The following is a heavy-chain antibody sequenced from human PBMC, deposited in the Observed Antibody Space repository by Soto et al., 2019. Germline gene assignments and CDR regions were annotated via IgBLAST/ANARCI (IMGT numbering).Heavy chain of an antibody. J-gene: IGHJ6*02. CDR1: GGSISSGDYY. CDR3: ERVEHSYSYSGMDV. V-gene: IGHV4-30-4*01. Sequence: PSETLSLTCTVSGGSISSGDYYWSWIHQPPGKGLESIGYIYYSGSTYYNPSLKSRVTISVDTSKNQFSLKLSSVTAADTGVYYCERVEHSYSYSGMDVWGQGTTVT. CDR2: IYYSGST.